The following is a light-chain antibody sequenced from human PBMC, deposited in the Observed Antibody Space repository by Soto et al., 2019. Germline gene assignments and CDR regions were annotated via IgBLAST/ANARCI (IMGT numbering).Light chain of an antibody. J-gene: IGKJ1*01. CDR3: QQATSFPST. CDR1: QDISTW. Sequence: DIQMTQSPSSVSASVGDRVTITCRASQDISTWLAWYQQKPGKPPKLLIFAASTLEYGVPSRFSGTGSGTDFTLTITTLQPEDSATYFCQQATSFPSTFGQGTKVEV. CDR2: AAS. V-gene: IGKV1-12*02.